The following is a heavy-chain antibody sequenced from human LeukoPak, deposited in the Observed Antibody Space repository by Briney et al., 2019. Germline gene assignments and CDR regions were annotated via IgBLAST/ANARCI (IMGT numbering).Heavy chain of an antibody. D-gene: IGHD6-19*01. CDR1: GYSFTSYW. Sequence: GESLKISCKGSGYSFTSYWIGWVRQMPGKGLEWMGIIYPGDSDTRYSPSFQGQVTISADKSISTAYLQWSSLKASDTAMYYCARGFGSSGLNDAFDIWGQGTMVTVSS. J-gene: IGHJ3*02. CDR2: IYPGDSDT. V-gene: IGHV5-51*01. CDR3: ARGFGSSGLNDAFDI.